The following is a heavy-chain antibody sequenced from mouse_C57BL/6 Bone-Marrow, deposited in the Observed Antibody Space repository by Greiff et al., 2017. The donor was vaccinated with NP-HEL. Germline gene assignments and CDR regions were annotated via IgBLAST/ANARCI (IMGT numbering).Heavy chain of an antibody. CDR2: INPSTGGT. Sequence: EVQLQQSGPELVKPGASVKISCKASGYSFTGYYMNWVKQSPEKSLEWIGEINPSTGGTTYNQKFKAQATLTVDKSASTAYMQLKSLTSEDSAVYYCASQLGRAWFAYWGQGTLVTVSA. CDR1: GYSFTGYY. D-gene: IGHD4-1*02. CDR3: ASQLGRAWFAY. J-gene: IGHJ3*01. V-gene: IGHV1-42*01.